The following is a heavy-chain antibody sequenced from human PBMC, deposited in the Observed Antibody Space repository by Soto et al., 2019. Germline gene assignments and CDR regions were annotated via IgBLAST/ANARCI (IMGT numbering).Heavy chain of an antibody. CDR2: MNPNSGNT. Sequence: GASVKVSCKASGYTFTSYDINWVRQATGQGLEWMGWMNPNSGNTGYAQKFQGRVTMTRNTSISTAYMELSSLRSEDTAVYYCARATWGYYYYGMDVWGQGTTVTVSS. CDR1: GYTFTSYD. J-gene: IGHJ6*02. V-gene: IGHV1-8*01. CDR3: ARATWGYYYYGMDV. D-gene: IGHD1-26*01.